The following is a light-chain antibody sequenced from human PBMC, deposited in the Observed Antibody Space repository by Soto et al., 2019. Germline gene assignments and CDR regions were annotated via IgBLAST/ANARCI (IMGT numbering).Light chain of an antibody. CDR2: GAS. J-gene: IGKJ1*01. CDR1: QSISSSY. Sequence: EIVLTQSPGTLSLSPGERTTLSCRASQSISSSYLAWYQQKPGQAPRLLVYGASSRATGIPDRFSGSGFGTDFTLTFSRLEPEDFALYYCQQYSSTFWTLGQGTKVDIK. CDR3: QQYSSTFWT. V-gene: IGKV3-20*01.